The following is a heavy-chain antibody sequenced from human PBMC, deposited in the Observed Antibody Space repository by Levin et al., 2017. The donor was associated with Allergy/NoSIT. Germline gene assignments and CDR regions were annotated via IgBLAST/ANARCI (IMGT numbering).Heavy chain of an antibody. V-gene: IGHV3-15*01. CDR1: GFTFSNAW. CDR3: TTDPVGDDGVFDY. J-gene: IGHJ4*02. CDR2: IKSKTDGGTT. Sequence: PGGSLRLSCAASGFTFSNAWMSWVRQAPGKGLEWVGRIKSKTDGGTTDYAAPVKGRFTISRDDSKNTLYLQMNSLKTEDTAVYYCTTDPVGDDGVFDYWGQGTLVTVSS. D-gene: IGHD2-21*02.